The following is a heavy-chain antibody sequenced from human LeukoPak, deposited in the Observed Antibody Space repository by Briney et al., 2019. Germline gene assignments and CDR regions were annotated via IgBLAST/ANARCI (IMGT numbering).Heavy chain of an antibody. CDR3: ARDTTISMLDY. Sequence: GGSLRLSCAASGFTFSSYAMHWVRQAPGKGLEWVAVISYDGSNKYYADSVKGRFTISRDNSKNTLYLQKNSLRAEDTAVYYCARDTTISMLDYWGQGTLVTVSS. V-gene: IGHV3-30*04. CDR2: ISYDGSNK. CDR1: GFTFSSYA. J-gene: IGHJ4*02. D-gene: IGHD4/OR15-4a*01.